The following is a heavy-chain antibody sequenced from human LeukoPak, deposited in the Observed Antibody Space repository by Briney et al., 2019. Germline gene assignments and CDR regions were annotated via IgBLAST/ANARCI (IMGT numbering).Heavy chain of an antibody. CDR3: ARQPTIETDYYDSSGYDDAFDI. J-gene: IGHJ3*02. CDR2: IYYSGST. D-gene: IGHD3-22*01. CDR1: GGSISSSSYY. V-gene: IGHV4-39*01. Sequence: SETLSLTCTVSGGSISSSSYYWGWIRQPPGKGLEWSGSIYYSGSTYYNPSLKSRVTISVDTSKNQFSLKLSSVTAADTAVYYCARQPTIETDYYDSSGYDDAFDIWGQGTMVTVSS.